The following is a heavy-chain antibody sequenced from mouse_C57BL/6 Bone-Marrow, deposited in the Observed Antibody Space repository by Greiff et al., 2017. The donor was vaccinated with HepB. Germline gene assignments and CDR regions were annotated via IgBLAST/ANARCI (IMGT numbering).Heavy chain of an antibody. D-gene: IGHD2-4*01. CDR2: ISYDGSN. Sequence: EVQLQESGPGLVKPSQSLSLTCSVTGYSITSGYYWNWIRQFPGNKLEWMGYISYDGSNNYNPSLKNRISITRDTSKNQFFLKLNSVTTEDTATYYCARGEYDYDVAWFAYWGQGTLVTVSA. CDR3: ARGEYDYDVAWFAY. J-gene: IGHJ3*01. CDR1: GYSITSGYY. V-gene: IGHV3-6*01.